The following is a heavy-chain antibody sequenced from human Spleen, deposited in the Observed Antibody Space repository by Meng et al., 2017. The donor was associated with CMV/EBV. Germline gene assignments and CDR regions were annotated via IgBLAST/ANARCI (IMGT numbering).Heavy chain of an antibody. D-gene: IGHD2-15*01. J-gene: IGHJ4*02. CDR1: GFTFGDYA. CDR3: AKGGAYCSGGRCYPFDY. Sequence: GESLKISCTASGFTFGDYAMSWVRQAPGKGLEWVGFIRSKAYGGTTEYAASVQGRFIISRDDSKSIAYLQMNSLRAEDTAVYYCAKGGAYCSGGRCYPFDYWGQGTLVTVSS. CDR2: IRSKAYGGTT. V-gene: IGHV3-49*04.